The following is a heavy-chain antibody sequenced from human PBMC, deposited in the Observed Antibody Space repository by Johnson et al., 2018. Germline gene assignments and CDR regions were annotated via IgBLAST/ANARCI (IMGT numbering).Heavy chain of an antibody. CDR2: INQDGREK. Sequence: EVQLLESGGGLVQPGGSLRLSCTASGRSFSPYWMTWVRQAPGKGLEWVANINQDGREKHYLDSLKGRFTISRDNDKNSLFLQMNSLRAEDSAVYYCARDLRIFGLLNWKGALDYWGQGTLVTVSS. D-gene: IGHD3/OR15-3a*01. J-gene: IGHJ4*02. V-gene: IGHV3-7*01. CDR1: GRSFSPYW. CDR3: ARDLRIFGLLNWKGALDY.